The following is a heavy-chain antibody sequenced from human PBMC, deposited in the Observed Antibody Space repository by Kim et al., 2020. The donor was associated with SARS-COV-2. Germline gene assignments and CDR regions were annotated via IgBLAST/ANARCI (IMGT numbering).Heavy chain of an antibody. D-gene: IGHD2-15*01. CDR3: ARRGWYSDF. CDR1: GASISTYH. Sequence: SETLSLTCTVSGASISTYHWSWIRQPPGKGLEWIGYISNSGSTHYNPSLRSRVTISVDTSKNQFSLMLTSVTAADTAVYYCARRGWYSDFWGRGTLVTVS. CDR2: ISNSGST. V-gene: IGHV4-59*08. J-gene: IGHJ2*01.